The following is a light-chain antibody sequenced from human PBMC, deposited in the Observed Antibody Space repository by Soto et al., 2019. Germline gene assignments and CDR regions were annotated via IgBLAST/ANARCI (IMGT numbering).Light chain of an antibody. J-gene: IGLJ3*02. Sequence: QSALTQPPSASGSPGQSVTISCTGTSSDVGGYNYVSWYQQYPGRAPKLMIYEVTKRPSGVPDRFSGSKSGNTASLTVSGLQAEDEADYYCSSYAASNNFYFVFGGGTQPTVL. V-gene: IGLV2-8*01. CDR2: EVT. CDR1: SSDVGGYNY. CDR3: SSYAASNNFYFV.